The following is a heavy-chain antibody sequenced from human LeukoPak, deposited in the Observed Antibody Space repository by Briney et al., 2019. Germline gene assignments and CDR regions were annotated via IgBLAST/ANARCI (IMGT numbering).Heavy chain of an antibody. CDR3: VRDFSTVTTAYLHH. CDR2: ISSSSRHI. CDR1: GFTFSSYS. Sequence: GGSLRLSCAASGFTFSSYSMNWVRQAPGKGLEWVSSISSSSRHIYYADSVKGRFTIFRDDAKNSLFLQMDSLRVEDTAMYYCVRDFSTVTTAYLHHRGRGTLLTVSS. J-gene: IGHJ1*01. V-gene: IGHV3-21*04. D-gene: IGHD4-17*01.